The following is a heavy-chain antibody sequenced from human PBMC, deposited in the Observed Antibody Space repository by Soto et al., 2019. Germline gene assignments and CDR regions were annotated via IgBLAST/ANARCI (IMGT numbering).Heavy chain of an antibody. D-gene: IGHD2-2*02. J-gene: IGHJ6*02. V-gene: IGHV3-23*01. Sequence: GGSLRHSCAASGFTFSSYAMSWVRQAPGKGLELVSGISGTGSTTYYAGSVKGRFTISRDNSKSTLFLVMNSLIADDTAVYSCATGGYINPLNYYNYYSMDVWGPRTTVTVSS. CDR3: ATGGYINPLNYYNYYSMDV. CDR2: ISGTGSTT. CDR1: GFTFSSYA.